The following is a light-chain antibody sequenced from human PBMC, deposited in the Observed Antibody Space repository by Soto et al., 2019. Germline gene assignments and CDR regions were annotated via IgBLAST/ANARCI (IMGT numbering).Light chain of an antibody. CDR3: QQSYSSPYT. Sequence: DIDMTQSPSSLSTSVGDRVTITCRSSQSIVTFLNWYQQKPGKAPKLLIYSASSLQSSVPSSFSGGGSGTDLYLTISSLPPEDFAPYYCQQSYSSPYTFGQPNKWEIK. CDR1: QSIVTF. J-gene: IGKJ2*01. V-gene: IGKV1-39*01. CDR2: SAS.